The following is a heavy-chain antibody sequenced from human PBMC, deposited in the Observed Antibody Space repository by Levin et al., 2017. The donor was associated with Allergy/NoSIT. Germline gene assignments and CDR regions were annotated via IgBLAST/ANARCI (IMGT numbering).Heavy chain of an antibody. V-gene: IGHV3-23*01. CDR2: ISGSGGST. D-gene: IGHD3-3*01. CDR1: GFTFSSYA. J-gene: IGHJ4*02. Sequence: GGSLRLSCAASGFTFSSYAMSWVRQAPGKGLEWVSAISGSGGSTYYADSVKGRFTISRDNSKNTLYLQMNSLRAEDTAVYYCAKIGVRFLEWLQTPDYWGQGTLVTVSS. CDR3: AKIGVRFLEWLQTPDY.